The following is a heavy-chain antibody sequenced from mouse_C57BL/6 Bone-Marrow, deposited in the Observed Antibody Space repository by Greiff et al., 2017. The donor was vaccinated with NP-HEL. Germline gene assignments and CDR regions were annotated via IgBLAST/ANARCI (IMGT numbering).Heavy chain of an antibody. V-gene: IGHV5-16*01. CDR3: ARAILTTVVARDWYFDV. D-gene: IGHD1-1*01. Sequence: VKLVESEGGLVQPGSSMKLSCTASGFTFSDYYMAWVRQVPEKGLEWVANINYDGSSTYYLDSLKSRFIISRDNAKNILYLQMSSLKSEDTATYYCARAILTTVVARDWYFDVWGTGTTVTVSS. J-gene: IGHJ1*03. CDR1: GFTFSDYY. CDR2: INYDGSST.